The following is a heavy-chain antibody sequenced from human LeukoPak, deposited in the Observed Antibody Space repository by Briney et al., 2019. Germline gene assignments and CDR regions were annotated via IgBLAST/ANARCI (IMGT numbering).Heavy chain of an antibody. J-gene: IGHJ4*02. CDR2: TYYRSKWYN. V-gene: IGHV6-1*01. Sequence: SQTLSLTCAISGDSVSSNSASWNWIRQSPSRGLEWLGRTYYRSKWYNDFAISVKSRITINPDTPKNQFSLQLNSVTPEDTALYYCVRDLSGRFDYWGQGSLVTVSS. D-gene: IGHD2-15*01. CDR1: GDSVSSNSAS. CDR3: VRDLSGRFDY.